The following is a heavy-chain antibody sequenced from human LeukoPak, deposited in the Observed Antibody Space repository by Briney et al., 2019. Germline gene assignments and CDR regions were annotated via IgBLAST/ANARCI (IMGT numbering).Heavy chain of an antibody. CDR3: ARRPRYNFGPHFDY. J-gene: IGHJ4*02. CDR1: GYNFTNYG. CDR2: IYPADSYT. Sequence: GESLKISCKGSGYNFTNYGIGWVRQMPGKGLEWMGIIYPADSYTRYSPSFRGQVTISADKAISIAYLQWSSLKASDTAMYYCARRPRYNFGPHFDYWGQGTLVTVSS. V-gene: IGHV5-51*01. D-gene: IGHD5-18*01.